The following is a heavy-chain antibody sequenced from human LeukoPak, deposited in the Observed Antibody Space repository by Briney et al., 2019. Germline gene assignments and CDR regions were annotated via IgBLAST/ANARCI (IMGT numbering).Heavy chain of an antibody. CDR2: TFSTGNT. J-gene: IGHJ4*02. CDR1: GDSMSSGGYY. D-gene: IGHD2-21*02. CDR3: ARTRLRGDPFDD. V-gene: IGHV4-31*03. Sequence: SETLSLTCTVSGDSMSSGGYYWSWIRQHPGKGLEWIGYTFSTGNTYYNPSLKSRLTISVDTSKNRFSLQLSFVTAADTAVYYCARTRLRGDPFDDWGQGTLVTVSS.